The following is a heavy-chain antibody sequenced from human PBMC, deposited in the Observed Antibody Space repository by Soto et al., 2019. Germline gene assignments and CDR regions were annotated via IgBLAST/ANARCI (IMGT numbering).Heavy chain of an antibody. D-gene: IGHD1-26*01. CDR1: GYTFTSYD. J-gene: IGHJ3*02. CDR3: AAAREPLTDAFDI. Sequence: GASVKVSCKASGYTFTSYDINWVRQATGQGLEWMGWMNPNSGNTGYAQKFQGRVTMTRNTSISTAYMELSSLRSEDTAVYYCAAAREPLTDAFDIWGQGTMVTVSS. V-gene: IGHV1-8*01. CDR2: MNPNSGNT.